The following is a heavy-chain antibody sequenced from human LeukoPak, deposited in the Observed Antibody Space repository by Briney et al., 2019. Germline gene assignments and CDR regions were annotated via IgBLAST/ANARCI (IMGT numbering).Heavy chain of an antibody. CDR3: CLSPTSITMIVVVTHDAFDI. CDR1: GGSISSSSYY. CDR2: IYYSGST. J-gene: IGHJ3*02. V-gene: IGHV4-39*07. Sequence: SETLSLTCTVSGGSISSSSYYWGWIRQPPGKGLEWIGSIYYSGSTYYNPSLKSRVTISVDTSKNQFSLKLSSVTAADTAVYYCCLSPTSITMIVVVTHDAFDIWGQGTMVTVSS. D-gene: IGHD3-22*01.